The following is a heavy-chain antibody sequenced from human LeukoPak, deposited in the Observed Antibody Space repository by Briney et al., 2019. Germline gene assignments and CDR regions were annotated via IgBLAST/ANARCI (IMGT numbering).Heavy chain of an antibody. CDR3: ARGGAARPDF. CDR1: GFTFRSYG. CDR2: TRYDGNNK. V-gene: IGHV3-30*02. J-gene: IGHJ4*02. Sequence: GGSLRLSCAASGFTFRSYGMHWVRQAPGKGLEWVAFTRYDGNNKYYADSVKGRFTISRDNAKNSLYLQMNSLRVEDTAVYYCARGGAARPDFWGQGTLVTVSS. D-gene: IGHD6-6*01.